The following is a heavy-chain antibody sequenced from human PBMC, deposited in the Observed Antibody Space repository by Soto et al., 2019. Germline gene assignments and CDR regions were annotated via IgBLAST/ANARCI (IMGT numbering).Heavy chain of an antibody. CDR1: GITVSRTQ. J-gene: IGHJ4*01. CDR3: ASAREPEYSSSIFFDY. CDR2: IYSAGST. Sequence: GSLRLSCAVSGITVSRTQMSWVRQAPGKGLQWVSVIYSAGSTYYANAVKGRCTISRDISENKIFLELNGLTVDDTAVYYCASAREPEYSSSIFFDYWGRGTVVTVSS. V-gene: IGHV3-53*01. D-gene: IGHD6-6*01.